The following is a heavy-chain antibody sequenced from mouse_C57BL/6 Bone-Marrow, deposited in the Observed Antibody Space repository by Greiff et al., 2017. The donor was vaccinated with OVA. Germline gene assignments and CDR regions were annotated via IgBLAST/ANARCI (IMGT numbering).Heavy chain of an antibody. V-gene: IGHV1-4*01. Sequence: VQLQQSGAELARPGASVKMSCKASGYTFTSYTMHWVKQRPGQGLEWIGYINPSSGYTKYNQKFKDKATLTADKSSSTAYMQLSSLPSEDSAVYYCARAVYDGYPGYAMDYWGQGTSVTVSS. CDR1: GYTFTSYT. CDR2: INPSSGYT. CDR3: ARAVYDGYPGYAMDY. D-gene: IGHD2-3*01. J-gene: IGHJ4*01.